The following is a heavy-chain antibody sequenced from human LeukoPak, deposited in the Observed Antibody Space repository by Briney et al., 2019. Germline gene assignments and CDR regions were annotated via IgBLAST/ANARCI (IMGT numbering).Heavy chain of an antibody. CDR3: ARGAYGSGSSYNYYGMDV. V-gene: IGHV5-51*01. D-gene: IGHD3-10*01. CDR1: GYSFTNNW. CDR2: IHPPDSET. Sequence: GESLKISCKGSGYSFTNNWIAWVRQMPGRGLELMGIIHPPDSETRYSPSFQGQVTFSVDKSISTAYLQWSSLKASDTAIYYCARGAYGSGSSYNYYGMDVWGQGTPVTVSS. J-gene: IGHJ6*02.